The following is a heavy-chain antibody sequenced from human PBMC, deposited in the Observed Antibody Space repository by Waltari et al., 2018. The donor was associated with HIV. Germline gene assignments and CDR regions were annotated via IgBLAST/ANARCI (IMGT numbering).Heavy chain of an antibody. Sequence: QVQLVQSGAEVKKPGSSVKVSCKASGGTFSSYAISWVRQAPGQGLEWMGGIIPIFGTANYAQKFQGRVTITADKSTSTAYMELSSLRSEDTAVYYCASMNYDSSGYYSGLAHFGYWGQGTLVTVSS. V-gene: IGHV1-69*06. J-gene: IGHJ4*02. D-gene: IGHD3-22*01. CDR2: IIPIFGTA. CDR1: GGTFSSYA. CDR3: ASMNYDSSGYYSGLAHFGY.